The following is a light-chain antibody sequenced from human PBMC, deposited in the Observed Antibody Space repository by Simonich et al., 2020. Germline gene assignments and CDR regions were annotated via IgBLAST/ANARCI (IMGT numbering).Light chain of an antibody. CDR3: CSYAGSSTVV. J-gene: IGLJ2*01. CDR2: EGS. Sequence: QSALTQPASVSGSPGQSITISCTGTSSDVGGYNYVSWYKQHPGKAPKLRIYEGSKRPSGVSNRFSGSKSGNTASLTISGLQAEDEADYYCCSYAGSSTVVFGGGTKLTVL. CDR1: SSDVGGYNY. V-gene: IGLV2-23*01.